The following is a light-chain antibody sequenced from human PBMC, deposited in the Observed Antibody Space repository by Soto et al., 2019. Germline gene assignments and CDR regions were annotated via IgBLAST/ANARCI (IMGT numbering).Light chain of an antibody. CDR2: GNN. CDR1: SSSIGAGYD. CDR3: XSYXXTXSDYX. V-gene: IGLV1-40*01. Sequence: QSVLTQPPSVSGAPGQRVTISCIGSSSSIGAGYDVHWYQQLPGTAPKLLIYGNNNRPSGVPDRFSGSKSGTSASLAITGLQAEDEADYYCXSYXXTXSDYXFGTXXKLXV. J-gene: IGLJ1*01.